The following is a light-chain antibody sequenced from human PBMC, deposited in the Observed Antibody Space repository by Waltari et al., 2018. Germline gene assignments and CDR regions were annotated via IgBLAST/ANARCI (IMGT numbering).Light chain of an antibody. Sequence: EIVMTQSPATLSVSPGERATLSCRASQSVSSNLAWYQQKPGQAPRLLIYGASTRATGIPDRCSGSGSGTEFTLTISSLQSEDFAVYYCQQYNNWPPWTFGQGTKVEIK. CDR1: QSVSSN. J-gene: IGKJ1*01. CDR3: QQYNNWPPWT. V-gene: IGKV3-15*01. CDR2: GAS.